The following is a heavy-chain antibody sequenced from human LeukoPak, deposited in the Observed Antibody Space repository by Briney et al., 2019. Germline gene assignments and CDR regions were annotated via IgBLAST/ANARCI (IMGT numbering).Heavy chain of an antibody. Sequence: GGSLRLSCAASGFTFSSYSMIWVRQAPGKGLEWVSYISSSSSTIYYADSVKGRFTISRDNAKNSLYLQMNSLRAEDTAVYYCARDRHRYSYDTGGYPPYWGQGTLVTVSS. J-gene: IGHJ4*02. CDR3: ARDRHRYSYDTGGYPPY. CDR2: ISSSSSTI. D-gene: IGHD3-22*01. V-gene: IGHV3-48*01. CDR1: GFTFSSYS.